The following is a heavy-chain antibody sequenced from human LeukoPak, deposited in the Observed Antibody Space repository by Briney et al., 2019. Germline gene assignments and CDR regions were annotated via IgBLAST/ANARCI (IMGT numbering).Heavy chain of an antibody. CDR2: IYHSGST. CDR1: GGSVSSGGYS. D-gene: IGHD2-2*01. Sequence: SETLSLTCAVSGGSVSSGGYSWSWIRQPPGKGLEWIGYIYHSGSTYYNPSLKSRVTISVDRSKNQFSLKLSSVTAADTAVYYCARGVQYCSSTSCYEYYYYGMDVWGQGTTVTVSS. V-gene: IGHV4-30-2*01. J-gene: IGHJ6*02. CDR3: ARGVQYCSSTSCYEYYYYGMDV.